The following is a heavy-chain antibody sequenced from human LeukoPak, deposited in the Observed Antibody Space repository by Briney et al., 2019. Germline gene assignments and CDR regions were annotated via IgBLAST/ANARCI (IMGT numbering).Heavy chain of an antibody. D-gene: IGHD3-10*01. CDR3: ASGDRVTMLRGGNIGYFDY. J-gene: IGHJ4*02. V-gene: IGHV1-2*02. CDR2: INPNSGGA. Sequence: ASVKVSCKASGYTFSGYYMHWVRQAPGQGLEWMGWINPNSGGADYAQKFQGRVTMTRDTSISTAYMELSRLRSDDTAVYYCASGDRVTMLRGGNIGYFDYWGQGTLVTVSS. CDR1: GYTFSGYY.